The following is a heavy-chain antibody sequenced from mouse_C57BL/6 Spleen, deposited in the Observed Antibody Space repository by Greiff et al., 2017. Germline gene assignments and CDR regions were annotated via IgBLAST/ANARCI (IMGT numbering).Heavy chain of an antibody. J-gene: IGHJ4*01. CDR1: GYTFTSYW. CDR3: ARGRVYYDDDEGAMDY. V-gene: IGHV1-72*01. D-gene: IGHD2-4*01. CDR2: IDPNSGGT. Sequence: VQLQQPGAELVKPGASVKLSCKASGYTFTSYWMHWVKQRPGRGLEWIGRIDPNSGGTKYNEKFKSKATLTVDNPSSTAYMQLSSLTSEDSAVEYCARGRVYYDDDEGAMDYWGQGTSVTVSS.